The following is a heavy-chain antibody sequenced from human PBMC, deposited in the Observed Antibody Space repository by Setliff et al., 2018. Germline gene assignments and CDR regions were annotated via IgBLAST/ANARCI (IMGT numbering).Heavy chain of an antibody. J-gene: IGHJ4*02. V-gene: IGHV1-69*05. CDR3: ASVRSYEPL. Sequence: GASVKVSCKASGGTFSNYAVNWVRQAPGQGLEWMGGIIPFFRTANYAQNFQDRVTITTDKSTSTAYMELSSLRSEDTAVYYCASVRSYEPLWGQGTLVTVSS. CDR1: GGTFSNYA. CDR2: IIPFFRTA. D-gene: IGHD5-18*01.